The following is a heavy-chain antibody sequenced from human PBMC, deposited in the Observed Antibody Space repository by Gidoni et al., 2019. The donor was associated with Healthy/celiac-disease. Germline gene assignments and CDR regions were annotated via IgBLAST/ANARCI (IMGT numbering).Heavy chain of an antibody. CDR3: ARHAAAAGGEGWNWYFDL. CDR2: IYTGDSDP. D-gene: IGHD6-13*01. Sequence: EVQLVQSGAEVKQPGESLKISCKGSGYSFTSYWLGWVRQMPGQGLEWMGIIYTGDSDPRYSPSFQGQVTISADKSISTAYLQGSSLKASDTAMYYCARHAAAAGGEGWNWYFDLWGRGTLVTVSS. CDR1: GYSFTSYW. J-gene: IGHJ2*01. V-gene: IGHV5-51*01.